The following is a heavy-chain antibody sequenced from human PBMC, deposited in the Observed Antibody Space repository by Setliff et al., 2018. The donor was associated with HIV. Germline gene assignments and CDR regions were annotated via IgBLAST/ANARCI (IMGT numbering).Heavy chain of an antibody. CDR2: IRLDGSDK. CDR1: GFTFRNYG. J-gene: IGHJ3*02. V-gene: IGHV3-30*02. CDR3: AKMGSPVGPDAFDI. D-gene: IGHD3-16*01. Sequence: LRLSCAASGFTFRNYGMHWVRQAPGKGLEWVAFIRLDGSDKFYADSVKGRFTISRDNSKNTLYLQMNSLRAEDTAVYYCAKMGSPVGPDAFDIRGQGTMVTVSS.